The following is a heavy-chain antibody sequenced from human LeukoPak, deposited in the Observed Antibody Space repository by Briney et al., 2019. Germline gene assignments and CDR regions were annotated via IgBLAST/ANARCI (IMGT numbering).Heavy chain of an antibody. CDR2: INHSGST. CDR1: GGSFSGYY. Sequence: SETLSLTCAVYGGSFSGYYWSWIRQPPGKGLEWIGEINHSGSTNYNPSLKSRVTISVDTSKNQFSLKLSSVTAADTAVYYCARGNYYDSSGYYFGYFDYWGQGTLVTVSS. D-gene: IGHD3-22*01. V-gene: IGHV4-34*01. CDR3: ARGNYYDSSGYYFGYFDY. J-gene: IGHJ4*02.